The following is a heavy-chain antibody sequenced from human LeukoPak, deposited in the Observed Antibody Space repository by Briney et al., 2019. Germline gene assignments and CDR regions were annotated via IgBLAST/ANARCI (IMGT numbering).Heavy chain of an antibody. CDR1: GFTFSSYD. CDR2: ISWNSGSI. Sequence: GGSLRLSCAASGFTFSSYDMHWVRQAPGKGLEWVSGISWNSGSIGYADSVKGRFTISRDNAKNSLYLQMNSLRAEDTALYYCAKDILSGSYYYFDYWGQGTLVTVSS. V-gene: IGHV3-9*01. CDR3: AKDILSGSYYYFDY. D-gene: IGHD1-26*01. J-gene: IGHJ4*02.